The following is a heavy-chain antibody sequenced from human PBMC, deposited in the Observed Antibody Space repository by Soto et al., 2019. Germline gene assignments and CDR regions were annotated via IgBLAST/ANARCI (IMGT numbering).Heavy chain of an antibody. D-gene: IGHD2-15*01. V-gene: IGHV4-39*01. CDR3: ARHTPAISISDH. J-gene: IGHJ4*02. CDR2: IYYNGNA. CDR1: GGSSVSGDYY. Sequence: PSVILCLRCTVSGGSSVSGDYYRIWIRQPPGKGLEWIGYIYYNGNAYYNPSLKSRVTISVDTSKNQFSLKLSSVTAADTAVYYCARHTPAISISDHWGQGTLVTVSS.